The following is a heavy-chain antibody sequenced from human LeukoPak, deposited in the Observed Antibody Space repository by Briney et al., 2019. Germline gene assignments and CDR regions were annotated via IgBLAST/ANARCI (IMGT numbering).Heavy chain of an antibody. CDR1: GDTFTSYA. D-gene: IGHD1-26*01. V-gene: IGHV1-3*01. Sequence: ASVKVSCKASGDTFTSYAIHWVRQVPGQRLEGMGWINADNGNTKYSQKFQGRVTITRDTSANTAHMELSSLTAEDTAVYYWARLSGTYRPFDFWGQGPLVPVSS. CDR2: INADNGNT. J-gene: IGHJ4*02. CDR3: ARLSGTYRPFDF.